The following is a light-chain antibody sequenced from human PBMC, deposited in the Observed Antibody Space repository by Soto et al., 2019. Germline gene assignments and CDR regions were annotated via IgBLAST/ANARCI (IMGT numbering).Light chain of an antibody. CDR3: QQYNNWPPWT. CDR2: GAS. V-gene: IGKV3-15*01. Sequence: EIVMTQSPATLSVSPGEKATLSCRASQSVSGNLAWYQQKPGQAPRLLIYGASTRATGIPARFSGSGSGTEFTLTISSLQSEDFAVYYCQQYNNWPPWTFGQGTKVEIK. J-gene: IGKJ1*01. CDR1: QSVSGN.